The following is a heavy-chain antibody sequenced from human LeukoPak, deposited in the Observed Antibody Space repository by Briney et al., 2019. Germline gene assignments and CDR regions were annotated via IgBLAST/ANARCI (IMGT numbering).Heavy chain of an antibody. CDR1: GFTFSSYA. CDR3: ARDGPNFEFDP. CDR2: ISSNGGST. J-gene: IGHJ5*02. D-gene: IGHD5-24*01. Sequence: GSLRLSCAASGFTFSSYAMHWVRQAPGKGLEYVSAISSNGGSTYYANFVKGRFTISRDNSKNTLYLQMSSLRAEDMAVYHCARDGPNFEFDPWGQGTLVTVSS. V-gene: IGHV3-64*01.